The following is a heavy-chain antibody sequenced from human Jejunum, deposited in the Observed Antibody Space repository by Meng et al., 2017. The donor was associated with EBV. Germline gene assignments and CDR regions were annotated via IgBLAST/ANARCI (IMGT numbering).Heavy chain of an antibody. Sequence: QWGGGLLKSSETPSLTFAVYVGSFNYYYWTWIRQPPGKGLEWIGEIIHSGSTNYDPSLKSRVTISVDRSKNQFSLKLTSVTAADTAVYYCARKAVPGTFARPKFDYWGQGTLVTVSS. V-gene: IGHV4-34*12. D-gene: IGHD6-19*01. J-gene: IGHJ4*02. CDR3: ARKAVPGTFARPKFDY. CDR1: VGSFNYYY. CDR2: IIHSGST.